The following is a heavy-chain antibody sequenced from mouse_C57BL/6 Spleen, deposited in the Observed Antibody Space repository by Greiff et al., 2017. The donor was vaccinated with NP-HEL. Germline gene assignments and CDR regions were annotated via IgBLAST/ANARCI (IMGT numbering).Heavy chain of an antibody. J-gene: IGHJ1*03. CDR2: IWWDDDK. V-gene: IGHV8-8*01. D-gene: IGHD1-1*01. CDR3: ARIPVYYYGSSYWYFDV. Sequence: QVTLKESGPGILQPSQTLSLTCSFSGFSLSTFGMGVGWIRQPSGKGLEWLAHIWWDDDKYYNPALKSRLTISKDTSKNQVFLKIANVDTADTATYYCARIPVYYYGSSYWYFDVWGTGTTVTVSS. CDR1: GFSLSTFGMG.